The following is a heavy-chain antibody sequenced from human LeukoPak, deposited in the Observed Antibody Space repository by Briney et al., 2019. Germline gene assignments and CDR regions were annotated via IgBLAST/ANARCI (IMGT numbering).Heavy chain of an antibody. CDR1: GYTFTNYD. D-gene: IGHD3-10*01. Sequence: GASVKVSCKAPGYTFTNYDIHWVRQATGQGLEWMGWMNPNSGNTGYAQKFQGRVTITRDTSISTAYMELSSLMSEDTAVYYCARVSSGSYYYYYYMDVWGKGTTVTVSS. CDR3: ARVSSGSYYYYYYMDV. CDR2: MNPNSGNT. J-gene: IGHJ6*03. V-gene: IGHV1-8*03.